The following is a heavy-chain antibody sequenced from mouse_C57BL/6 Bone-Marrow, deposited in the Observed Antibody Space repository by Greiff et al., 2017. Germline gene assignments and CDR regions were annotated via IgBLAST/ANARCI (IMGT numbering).Heavy chain of an antibody. J-gene: IGHJ2*01. Sequence: VQLQQSGPELVKPGASVKISCKASGYSFTGYYMNWVKQSPEKSLEWIGEIYPRTGGTTYNQKFKAKATLTVDTSSSTAYMQLKILTSEDSAVYYCAREDYYSNYFDYWGQGTTLTVSS. CDR2: IYPRTGGT. CDR1: GYSFTGYY. V-gene: IGHV1-42*01. D-gene: IGHD2-5*01. CDR3: AREDYYSNYFDY.